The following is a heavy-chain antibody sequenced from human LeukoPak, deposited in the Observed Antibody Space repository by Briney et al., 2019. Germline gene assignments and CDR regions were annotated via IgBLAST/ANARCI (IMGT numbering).Heavy chain of an antibody. Sequence: SETLSLTCAVSGGSISGSYWGWIRQPPGKGLEWIGYIYSSGTTRYNPSLKSRVTISVDTSKNHFSLNLSSITAADTAVYYCARDNPVPVWGQGALVTVSS. CDR1: GGSISGSY. V-gene: IGHV4-59*01. CDR2: IYSSGTT. CDR3: ARDNPVPV. J-gene: IGHJ4*02. D-gene: IGHD6-6*01.